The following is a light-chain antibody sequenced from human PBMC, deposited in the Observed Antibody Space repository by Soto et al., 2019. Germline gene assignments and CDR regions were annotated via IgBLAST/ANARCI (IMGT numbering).Light chain of an antibody. Sequence: QSVLTQPPSVSAAPGQKVTISCSGSSSNIGSNFVSWYQQHPGIAPKILIYDNNKRPSGIPDRFSGSKSGTSVTLDISGLQTGDEADYYCGTWDSSLRAVVFGGGTKLTVL. CDR3: GTWDSSLRAVV. J-gene: IGLJ2*01. CDR1: SSNIGSNF. V-gene: IGLV1-51*01. CDR2: DNN.